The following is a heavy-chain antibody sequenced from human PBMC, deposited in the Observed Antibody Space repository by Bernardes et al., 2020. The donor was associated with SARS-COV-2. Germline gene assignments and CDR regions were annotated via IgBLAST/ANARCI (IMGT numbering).Heavy chain of an antibody. CDR1: GFTFSSYG. V-gene: IGHV3-33*01. Sequence: GGSLRLSCAASGFTFSSYGMHWVRQAPGKGLEWVAVIWYDGSNKYYADSVKGRFTISRDNSKNTLYLQMNSLRAEDTAVYYCARAVGDYGDYRDAFDIWGQGTMVTVSS. J-gene: IGHJ3*02. CDR2: IWYDGSNK. CDR3: ARAVGDYGDYRDAFDI. D-gene: IGHD4-17*01.